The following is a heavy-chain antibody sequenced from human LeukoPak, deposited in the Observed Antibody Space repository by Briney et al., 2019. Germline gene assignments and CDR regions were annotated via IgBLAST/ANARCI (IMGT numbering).Heavy chain of an antibody. J-gene: IGHJ4*02. Sequence: PGGSLRLSCTASGFTFSDYVMNWVRQAPGKGLEWVSVISNADAYTSYTGSVKGRFTISRDNAKNTVYLQMNNLRAEDTAVYYCVSFYETYWGRGTLVTVSS. CDR1: GFTFSDYV. CDR2: ISNADAYT. CDR3: VSFYETY. V-gene: IGHV3-23*01. D-gene: IGHD2/OR15-2a*01.